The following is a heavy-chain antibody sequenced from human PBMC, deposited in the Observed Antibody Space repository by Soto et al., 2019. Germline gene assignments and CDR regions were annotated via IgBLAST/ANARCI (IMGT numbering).Heavy chain of an antibody. V-gene: IGHV3-73*01. CDR1: GVNLSGSA. D-gene: IGHD2-2*01. J-gene: IGHJ6*02. Sequence: PGGWRRLSCAAAGVNLSGSAMHCGRQASGKGLECVGRISSKANCYVPAYAASVKGRFTISRGDLKNRAYRHTNRLKTEDTAVYYCTTTTAVPDFLVGMGDWGQRTTVTVAS. CDR2: ISSKANCYVP. CDR3: TTTTAVPDFLVGMGD.